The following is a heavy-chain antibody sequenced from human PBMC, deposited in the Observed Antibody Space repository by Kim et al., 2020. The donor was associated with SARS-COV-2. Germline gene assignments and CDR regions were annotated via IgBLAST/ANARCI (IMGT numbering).Heavy chain of an antibody. Sequence: SETLSLTCAVYGGSFSGYYWSWIRQPPGKGLEWIGEINHSGSTNYNPSLKSRVTISVDTSKNQFSLKLSSVTAADTAVYYCARRQTYYYDSTRAFDIWGQGTMLTVSS. J-gene: IGHJ3*02. CDR3: ARRQTYYYDSTRAFDI. V-gene: IGHV4-34*01. CDR1: GGSFSGYY. D-gene: IGHD3-22*01. CDR2: INHSGST.